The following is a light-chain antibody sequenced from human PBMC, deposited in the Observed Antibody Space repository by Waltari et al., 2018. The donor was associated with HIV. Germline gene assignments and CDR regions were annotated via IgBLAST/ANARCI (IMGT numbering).Light chain of an antibody. Sequence: QSVLTHPPSVSAAPGQKAPISCSGSSPNIENNFVSWYHQLPGTAPTLLIYDDTKRPSGIPDRFSGSKSGASATLGITGLQTGDEADYYCGSWDSSLSALVFGGGTNLTVL. J-gene: IGLJ2*01. CDR3: GSWDSSLSALV. V-gene: IGLV1-51*01. CDR1: SPNIENNF. CDR2: DDT.